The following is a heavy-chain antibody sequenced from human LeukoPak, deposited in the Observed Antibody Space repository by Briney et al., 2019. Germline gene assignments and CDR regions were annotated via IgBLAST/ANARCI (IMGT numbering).Heavy chain of an antibody. J-gene: IGHJ6*02. Sequence: GRSLRLSCAASGFTFSSYGMHWVRQAPGKGLEWVAVISYDGSNKYYADSVKGRFTISRGNSKNTLYLQMNSLRAEDTAVYYCAKGDDYYYYGMDVWGQGTTVTVSS. V-gene: IGHV3-30*18. CDR1: GFTFSSYG. CDR3: AKGDDYYYYGMDV. CDR2: ISYDGSNK.